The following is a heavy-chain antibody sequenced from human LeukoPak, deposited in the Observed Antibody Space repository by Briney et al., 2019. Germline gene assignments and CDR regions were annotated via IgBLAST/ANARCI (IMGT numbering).Heavy chain of an antibody. J-gene: IGHJ6*02. CDR2: INPSGGST. V-gene: IGHV1-46*01. D-gene: IGHD3-10*01. CDR1: GYTFTSYY. Sequence: WASVKVSCKASGYTFTSYYMHWVRQAPGQGLEWMGIINPSGGSTSYAQKFQGRVTMTRDTSTSTVYMELSSLRSEDTAVYYCARDIELLWFGELARSRTYYYYGMDVWGQGTTVTVSS. CDR3: ARDIELLWFGELARSRTYYYYGMDV.